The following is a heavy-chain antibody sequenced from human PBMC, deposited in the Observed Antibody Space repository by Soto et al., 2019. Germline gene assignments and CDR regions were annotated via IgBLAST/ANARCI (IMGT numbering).Heavy chain of an antibody. V-gene: IGHV2-5*02. J-gene: IGHJ4*02. Sequence: QITLKESGPTLVKPTQTLTLTCTFSGFSLSTSGVGVGWIRQPPGKALEWLALIYWDDDKRYSPSLKSRLTTTKXPXXXQXVLTMTNMDPVDTATYYWAHRPSDCSGGSCYSGFAYWGQGTLVTVSS. CDR2: IYWDDDK. D-gene: IGHD2-15*01. CDR3: AHRPSDCSGGSCYSGFAY. CDR1: GFSLSTSGVG.